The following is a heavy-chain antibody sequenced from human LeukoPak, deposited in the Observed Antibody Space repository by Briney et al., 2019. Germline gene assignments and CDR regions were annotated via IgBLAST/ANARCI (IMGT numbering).Heavy chain of an antibody. V-gene: IGHV4-59*01. Sequence: KPSETLSLTCTVSGGSISSYCWSWIRQPPGKGLEWIGYIYYSGSTNYNPSLKSRVTISVDTSKNQFSLKLSSVTAADTAVYYCARGSSGWYFDYWGQGTLVTVSS. CDR2: IYYSGST. CDR1: GGSISSYC. CDR3: ARGSSGWYFDY. J-gene: IGHJ4*02. D-gene: IGHD6-19*01.